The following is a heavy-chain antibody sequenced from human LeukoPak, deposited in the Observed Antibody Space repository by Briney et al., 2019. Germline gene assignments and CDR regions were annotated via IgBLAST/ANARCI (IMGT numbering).Heavy chain of an antibody. Sequence: GASVKVSCKASGYTFTGYYMHWVRQAPGQGLEWMGWINPNSGGTNYAQKFQGRVTMTRDTSISTAYMELSRLRSDDTAVYYCARVVVVPAAHFDYWGRGTLVTVSS. CDR1: GYTFTGYY. D-gene: IGHD2-2*01. J-gene: IGHJ4*02. V-gene: IGHV1-2*02. CDR2: INPNSGGT. CDR3: ARVVVVPAAHFDY.